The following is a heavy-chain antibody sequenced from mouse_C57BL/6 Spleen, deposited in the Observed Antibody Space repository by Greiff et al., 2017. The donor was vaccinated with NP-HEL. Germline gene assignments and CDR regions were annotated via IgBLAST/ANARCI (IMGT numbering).Heavy chain of an antibody. CDR3: ARSGTYDYFFDY. J-gene: IGHJ2*01. D-gene: IGHD2-4*01. CDR2: INPSNGGT. CDR1: GYTFTSYW. Sequence: VQLQQSGTELVKPGASVKLSCKASGYTFTSYWMHWVKQRPGQGLEWIGNINPSNGGTNYNEKFKSKATLTVDKSSSTAYMQLSSLTSEDSAVYYCARSGTYDYFFDYWGQGTTLTVSS. V-gene: IGHV1-53*01.